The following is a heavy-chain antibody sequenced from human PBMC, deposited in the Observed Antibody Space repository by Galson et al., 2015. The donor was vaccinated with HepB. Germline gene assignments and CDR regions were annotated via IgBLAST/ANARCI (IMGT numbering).Heavy chain of an antibody. CDR3: AKNHGPFRH. D-gene: IGHD2/OR15-2a*01. CDR1: GFPYSSHR. J-gene: IGHJ4*02. CDR2: ITEDESEI. Sequence: SLRLSCAVSGFPYSSHRMTWVRQSPGKGLEWVATITEDESEISYVDSVKGRFTISRDNSKNSLFLQMNNLRVEDTARYYCAKNHGPFRHWGQGTLVTVSS. V-gene: IGHV3-7*03.